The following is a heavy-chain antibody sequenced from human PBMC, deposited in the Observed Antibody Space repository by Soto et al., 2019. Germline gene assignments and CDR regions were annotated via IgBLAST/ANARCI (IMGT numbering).Heavy chain of an antibody. V-gene: IGHV4-61*01. D-gene: IGHD3-22*01. Sequence: SETLSLTCTVSGGSVSSGSYYWSWIRQPPGKGLEWIGYIYYSGSTNYNPSLKSRVTISVDTSKNQFSLKLSSVTAADTAVYYCARTDYDSSGYYGYYFDYWGQGTLVTVSS. J-gene: IGHJ4*02. CDR1: GGSVSSGSYY. CDR3: ARTDYDSSGYYGYYFDY. CDR2: IYYSGST.